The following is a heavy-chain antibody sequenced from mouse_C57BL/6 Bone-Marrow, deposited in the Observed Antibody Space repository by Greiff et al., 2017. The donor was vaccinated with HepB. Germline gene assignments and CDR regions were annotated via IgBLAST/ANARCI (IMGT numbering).Heavy chain of an antibody. CDR3: ARRRVGWYFDV. J-gene: IGHJ1*03. CDR1: GYTFTSYW. V-gene: IGHV1-69*01. Sequence: QVQLQQPGAELVMPGASVKLSCKASGYTFTSYWMHWVKQRPGQGLEWIGEIDPSDSYTNYNQKFKGKSTLTVDKSSSTAYMQLSSLTSEDSAVYYCARRRVGWYFDVWGTGTTVTVSS. CDR2: IDPSDSYT. D-gene: IGHD1-1*02.